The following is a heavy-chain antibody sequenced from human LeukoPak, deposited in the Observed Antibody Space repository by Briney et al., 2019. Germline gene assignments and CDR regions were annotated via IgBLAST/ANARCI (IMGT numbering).Heavy chain of an antibody. CDR1: GYTLTELS. CDR3: ATPNYYDSSGYWVY. Sequence: ASVKVSCKVFGYTLTELSMHWVRQAPGKGLEWMGGFDPEDGETIYAQKFQGRVTMAEDTSTDTAYMELSSLRSEDTAVYYCATPNYYDSSGYWVYWGQGTLVTVSS. CDR2: FDPEDGET. J-gene: IGHJ4*02. D-gene: IGHD3-22*01. V-gene: IGHV1-24*01.